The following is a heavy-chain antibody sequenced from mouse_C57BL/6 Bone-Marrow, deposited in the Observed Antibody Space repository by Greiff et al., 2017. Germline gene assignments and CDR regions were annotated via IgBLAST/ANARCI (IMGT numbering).Heavy chain of an antibody. CDR1: GYNFTSYW. CDR2: IYPGSGST. D-gene: IGHD2-4*01. J-gene: IGHJ2*01. V-gene: IGHV1-55*01. Sequence: QVQLQQSGAELVKPGASVKMSCKASGYNFTSYWITWVKQRPGQGLEWIGDIYPGSGSTNYNEKFKSKATLTVDTSSSTAYMQLSSLTSEDAAVYYCARGCYDYRLYFWDQGTALTLS. CDR3: ARGCYDYRLYF.